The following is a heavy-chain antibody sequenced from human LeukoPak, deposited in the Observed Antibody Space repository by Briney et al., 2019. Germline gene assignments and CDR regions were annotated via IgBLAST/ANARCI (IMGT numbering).Heavy chain of an antibody. CDR1: GFTLSTYV. CDR2: ISYDGDNT. CDR3: ARGDYEVY. D-gene: IGHD4-17*01. V-gene: IGHV3-30*01. Sequence: SLRLSCAASGFTLSTYVMHWVRQAPGKGLEWVAYISYDGDNTYYADSVKGRFTISRDNSKNTLYLLVNSLRVEDTAVYYCARGDYEVYWGQGTLVTVSS. J-gene: IGHJ4*02.